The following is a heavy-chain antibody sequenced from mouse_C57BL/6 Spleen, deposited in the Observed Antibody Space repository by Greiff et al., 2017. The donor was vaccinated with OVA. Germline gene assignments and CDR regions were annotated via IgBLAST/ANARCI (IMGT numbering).Heavy chain of an antibody. CDR3: ALYRNGFGY. V-gene: IGHV3-6*01. Sequence: QSGPGLVKPSQSLSLTCSVTGYSITSCYYWNWIRQFPGNKLEWMGYISYDGSNNYNPSLKNRISITRDTSKNQFFLKLNSVTTEDTATYYCALYRNGFGYWGQGTLVTVSA. CDR2: ISYDGSN. CDR1: GYSITSCYY. D-gene: IGHD2-5*01. J-gene: IGHJ3*01.